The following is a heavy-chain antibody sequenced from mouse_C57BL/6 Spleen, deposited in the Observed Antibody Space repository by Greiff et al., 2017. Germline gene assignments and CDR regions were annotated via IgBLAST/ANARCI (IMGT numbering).Heavy chain of an antibody. CDR2: IDPSDSYT. CDR1: GYTFTSYW. J-gene: IGHJ3*01. V-gene: IGHV1-59*01. CDR3: ARGGYDYDGAY. D-gene: IGHD2-4*01. Sequence: VQLQQPGAELVRPGTSVKLSCKASGYTFTSYWMHWVKQRPGQGLEWIGVIDPSDSYTNYNQKFKGKATLTVDTSSSTAYMQLSSLTSEDSAVYYCARGGYDYDGAYWGQGTLVTVSA.